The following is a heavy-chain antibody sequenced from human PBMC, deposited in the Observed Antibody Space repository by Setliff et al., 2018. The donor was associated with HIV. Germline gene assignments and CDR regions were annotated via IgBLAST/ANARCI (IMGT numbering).Heavy chain of an antibody. CDR2: IMALFQRT. V-gene: IGHV1-69*05. CDR3: WPIDY. J-gene: IGHJ4*02. CDR1: GDTFRNYA. D-gene: IGHD6-13*01. Sequence: ASVKVSCKVSGDTFRNYAINWVRLAPGQGLEWMGEIMALFQRTQYAQKFQGRVTFTTDESTSTAADTAVYFCARGRGSSSSWPIDYWGQGTLVTVSS.